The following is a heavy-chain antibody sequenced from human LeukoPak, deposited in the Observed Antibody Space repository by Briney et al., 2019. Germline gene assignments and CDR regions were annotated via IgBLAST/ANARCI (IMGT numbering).Heavy chain of an antibody. CDR3: GGIVTAGTVDY. CDR2: IDSSGTT. D-gene: IGHD6-13*01. Sequence: SETLSLTCTVCGGSVSSHHWSWVRQSPGKGLEWIGDIDSSGTTNYSPSLKSRLMTSVKKTKNQFSLQLITVPAADTAVYYCGGIVTAGTVDYWGQGILVTVSS. CDR1: GGSVSSHH. J-gene: IGHJ4*02. V-gene: IGHV4-4*09.